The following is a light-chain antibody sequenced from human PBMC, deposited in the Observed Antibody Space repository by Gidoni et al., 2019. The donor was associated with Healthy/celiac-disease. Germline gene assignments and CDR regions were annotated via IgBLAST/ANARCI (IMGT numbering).Light chain of an antibody. V-gene: IGKV3-20*01. CDR3: QQYGSSPGWT. CDR2: GAS. J-gene: IGKJ1*01. CDR1: QSVSSSY. Sequence: EIVLTQSPGTLSLSPGERATLSCRARQSVSSSYLAWYQQKPGQAPRLLIYGASSRATGIPDRFSASGSGTDFTLTISRLEPEDFAVYYCQQYGSSPGWTFGQGTKVEIK.